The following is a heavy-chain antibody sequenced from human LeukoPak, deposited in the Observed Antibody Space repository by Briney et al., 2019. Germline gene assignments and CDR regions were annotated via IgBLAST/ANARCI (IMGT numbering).Heavy chain of an antibody. D-gene: IGHD6-6*01. CDR1: GYTFTSYA. CDR3: ASSSSSSNYMDV. Sequence: GASVKVSCKASGYTFTSYAMNWVRQATGQGLEWMGWMNPNSGNTGYAQKFQGRVTITRNTSISTAYMELSSLRSEDTAVYYCASSSSSSNYMDVWGKGTTVTVSS. CDR2: MNPNSGNT. V-gene: IGHV1-8*03. J-gene: IGHJ6*03.